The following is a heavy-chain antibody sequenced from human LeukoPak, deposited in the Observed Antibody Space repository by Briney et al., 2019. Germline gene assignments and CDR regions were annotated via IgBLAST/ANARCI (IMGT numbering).Heavy chain of an antibody. CDR2: INHSGST. Sequence: PSETLSLTCAVYGGSFSGYYWSWIRQPPGKGLEWIGEINHSGSTNYNPSLKSRVTISVDTSKNQFSLKLSSVTAADTAVYYCARGPLWSGHYYMDVWGKGTTVTVSS. CDR3: ARGPLWSGHYYMDV. V-gene: IGHV4-34*01. CDR1: GGSFSGYY. J-gene: IGHJ6*03. D-gene: IGHD3-3*01.